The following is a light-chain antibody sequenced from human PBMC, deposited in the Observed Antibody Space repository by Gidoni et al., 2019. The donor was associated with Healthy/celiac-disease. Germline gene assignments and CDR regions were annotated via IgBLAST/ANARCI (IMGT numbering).Light chain of an antibody. CDR1: QSVLYSSNNKNY. CDR3: QQYYSTHPA. V-gene: IGKV4-1*01. Sequence: DIVMTQSPASLAVSLGERATINCKSSQSVLYSSNNKNYLAWYQQKPGQPPKLLIYWASTRESGVPDRFRGSGSGTDFTLTISSLQAEDVAVYYCQQYYSTHPAFGQGTKVEIK. J-gene: IGKJ1*01. CDR2: WAS.